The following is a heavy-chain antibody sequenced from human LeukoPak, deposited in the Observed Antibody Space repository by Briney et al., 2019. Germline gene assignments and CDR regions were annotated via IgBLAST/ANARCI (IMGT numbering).Heavy chain of an antibody. CDR1: GGSISSGSYY. D-gene: IGHD5-12*01. Sequence: SETLSLTCTVSGGSISSGSYYWSRIRQPAGKGLEWIGRIYTSGSTNYNPSLKSRVTISVDTSKNQFSLKLSSVTAADTAVYYCARVLMGGVGIVATIYFDYWGQGTLVTVSS. CDR2: IYTSGST. V-gene: IGHV4-61*02. J-gene: IGHJ4*02. CDR3: ARVLMGGVGIVATIYFDY.